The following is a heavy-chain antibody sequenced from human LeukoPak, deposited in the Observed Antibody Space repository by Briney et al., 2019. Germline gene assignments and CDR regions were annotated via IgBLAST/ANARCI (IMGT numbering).Heavy chain of an antibody. D-gene: IGHD6-19*01. V-gene: IGHV3-9*01. Sequence: GRSLRLSCAASGFTFDDYAMHWVRHAPGKGLEWVSGISWNSGSIGYADSVKGRFTISRDNAKNSLYLQMNSLRAEDTALYYCAKGLVLEIYNWFDPWGQGTLVTVSS. CDR3: AKGLVLEIYNWFDP. J-gene: IGHJ5*02. CDR2: ISWNSGSI. CDR1: GFTFDDYA.